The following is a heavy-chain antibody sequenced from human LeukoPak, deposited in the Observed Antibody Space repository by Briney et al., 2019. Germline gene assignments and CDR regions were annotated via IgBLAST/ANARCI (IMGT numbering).Heavy chain of an antibody. D-gene: IGHD3-22*01. V-gene: IGHV3-15*01. CDR3: TARGYYYDNSGYPPLWY. CDR1: GFTFSNYW. J-gene: IGHJ4*02. Sequence: GGSLRLSCAASGFTFSNYWMTWVRQAPGKGLEWVGRIKSKPDGGTTDYAAPVKGRFTISRDDSKNTLYLQMNSLKTEDTAVYYCTARGYYYDNSGYPPLWYWGQGTLATVSS. CDR2: IKSKPDGGTT.